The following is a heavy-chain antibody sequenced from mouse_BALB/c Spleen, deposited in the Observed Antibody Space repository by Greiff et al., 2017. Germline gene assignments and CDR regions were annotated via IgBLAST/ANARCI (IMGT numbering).Heavy chain of an antibody. CDR3: ARLDYYGSSPLYAMDY. CDR2: ILPGSGST. V-gene: IGHV1-9*01. Sequence: QVQLQQSGAELMKPGASVKISCKATGYTFSSYWIEWVKQRPGHGLEWIGEILPGSGSTNYNEKFKGKATFTADTSSNTAYMQLSSLTSEDSAVYYCARLDYYGSSPLYAMDYWGQGTSVTVSS. J-gene: IGHJ4*01. CDR1: GYTFSSYW. D-gene: IGHD1-1*01.